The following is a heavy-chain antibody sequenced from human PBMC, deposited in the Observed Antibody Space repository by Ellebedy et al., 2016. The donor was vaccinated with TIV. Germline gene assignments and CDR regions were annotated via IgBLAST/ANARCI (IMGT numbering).Heavy chain of an antibody. Sequence: AASVKVSCKASGYTFTSNGISWVRQAPGRGLEWIGWISASNGKTDYAQKLQGRVTMTTDTSTSTAYMELTSLRSDDTAVYYCARDSGYDSMEVSWGQGTLVTVSS. CDR3: ARDSGYDSMEVS. D-gene: IGHD5-12*01. V-gene: IGHV1-18*04. J-gene: IGHJ5*02. CDR2: ISASNGKT. CDR1: GYTFTSNG.